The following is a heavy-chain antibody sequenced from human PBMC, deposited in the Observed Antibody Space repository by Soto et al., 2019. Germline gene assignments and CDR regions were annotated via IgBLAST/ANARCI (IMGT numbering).Heavy chain of an antibody. J-gene: IGHJ4*02. CDR2: IAFNSGNT. CDR3: AKDLRNSWIFGNFDS. D-gene: IGHD3-3*01. V-gene: IGHV3-9*01. CDR1: GFTFDDYA. Sequence: GGSLRLSCAASGFTFDDYAMHWVRQAPGKGMEWVAGIAFNSGNTAYADSVKGRFTISRDNAKNSLYLQMNSLRAEDTALYYCAKDLRNSWIFGNFDSWGQGTLVTVSS.